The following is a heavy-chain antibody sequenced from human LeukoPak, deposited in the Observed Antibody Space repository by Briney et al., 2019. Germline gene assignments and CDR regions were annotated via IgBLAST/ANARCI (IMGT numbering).Heavy chain of an antibody. J-gene: IGHJ4*02. CDR1: GDSVASGDYH. V-gene: IGHV4-61*08. CDR3: ARVETPVTTTPRFDN. CDR2: ISNSGYT. Sequence: SETLSLTCTVSGDSVASGDYHWSWIRQPPGKGLEWIGNISNSGYTNYNPSLKSRVTISIDTSKNQFSLKLSSVTAADTAVYYCARVETPVTTTPRFDNWGQGTLVTVSS. D-gene: IGHD4-17*01.